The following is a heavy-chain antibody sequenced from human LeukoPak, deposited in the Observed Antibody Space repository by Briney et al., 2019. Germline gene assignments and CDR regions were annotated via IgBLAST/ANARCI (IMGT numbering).Heavy chain of an antibody. V-gene: IGHV3-30-3*01. CDR3: ARDFGSGWNWFDP. J-gene: IGHJ5*02. Sequence: PGRSLRLPCVTSGFIFSDYALHWVRQAPGKGLEWVAVISSDGSNKNYADSVKGRFTISRDNYKNTLYLQMESLRVEDTALYFCARDFGSGWNWFDPWGQGTLVTVSS. CDR1: GFIFSDYA. CDR2: ISSDGSNK. D-gene: IGHD6-19*01.